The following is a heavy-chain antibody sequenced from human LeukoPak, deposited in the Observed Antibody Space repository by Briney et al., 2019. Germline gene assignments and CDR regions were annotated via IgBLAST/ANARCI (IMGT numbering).Heavy chain of an antibody. CDR2: IYHSGST. Sequence: SETLSLTCTVSGGSISSGGYYWSWIRQPPGKGLEWIGYIYHSGSTYYNPSLKSRVTISVDRSKNQFSLKLSSVTAADTAVYYCARVGSNWNDGYYYYYYYMDVWGKGTTVTVSS. CDR3: ARVGSNWNDGYYYYYYYMDV. J-gene: IGHJ6*03. V-gene: IGHV4-30-2*01. CDR1: GGSISSGGYY. D-gene: IGHD1-1*01.